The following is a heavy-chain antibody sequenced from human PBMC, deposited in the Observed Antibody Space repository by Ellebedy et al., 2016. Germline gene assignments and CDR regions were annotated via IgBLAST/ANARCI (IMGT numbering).Heavy chain of an antibody. D-gene: IGHD2/OR15-2a*01. CDR3: ARSRFNSRTSPVDY. CDR2: ISVRGITM. V-gene: IGHV3-48*04. CDR1: GFTFSSYS. Sequence: GGSLRLXXAASGFTFSSYSMNWVRQAPGKGLEWVSYISVRGITMYYADSVKGRFTISRDDANNSLYLQMNSLRGDDTAVYFCARSRFNSRTSPVDYWGQGTLITVSS. J-gene: IGHJ4*02.